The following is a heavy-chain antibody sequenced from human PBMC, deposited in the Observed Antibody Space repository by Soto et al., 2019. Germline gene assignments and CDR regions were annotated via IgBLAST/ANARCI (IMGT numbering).Heavy chain of an antibody. CDR1: GFTFSSYS. CDR2: ISSSSSYI. J-gene: IGHJ4*02. V-gene: IGHV3-21*01. Sequence: GGSLRLSCAASGFTFSSYSMNWVRQAPGKGLEWVSSISSSSSYIYYADSVKGRFTISRDNAKNSLYLQMNSLRAEDTAVYYCARVPEDIVVVPPDYWGQGTLVTVSS. CDR3: ARVPEDIVVVPPDY. D-gene: IGHD2-2*01.